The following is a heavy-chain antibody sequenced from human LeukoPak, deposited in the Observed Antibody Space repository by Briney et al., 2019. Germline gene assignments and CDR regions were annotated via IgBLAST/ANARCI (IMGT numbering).Heavy chain of an antibody. CDR1: GGSISSSSYY. V-gene: IGHV4-39*07. J-gene: IGHJ4*02. CDR2: IYYSGST. D-gene: IGHD6-6*01. Sequence: SETLSLTCTVSGGSISSSSYYWGWIRQPPGTGLEWIGSIYYSGSTYYTPSLKSRVTISVDRSKNQFSLKLSSMTAADTAVYYCASFDYSSSLSFDYWGQGTLVTVSS. CDR3: ASFDYSSSLSFDY.